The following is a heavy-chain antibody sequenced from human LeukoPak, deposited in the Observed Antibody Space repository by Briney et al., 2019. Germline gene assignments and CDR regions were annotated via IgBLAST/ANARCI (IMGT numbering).Heavy chain of an antibody. CDR1: GFTFSSYW. V-gene: IGHV3-7*01. CDR3: ARKGWLQLSDAFDI. Sequence: GGSLRLSCAASGFTFSSYWMSWVRQAPGKGLEWVANIKQDGSEKYYVDSVKGRSTISRDNAKNSLYLQMNSLRAEDTAVYYCARKGWLQLSDAFDIWGQGTMVTVSS. J-gene: IGHJ3*02. CDR2: IKQDGSEK. D-gene: IGHD5-24*01.